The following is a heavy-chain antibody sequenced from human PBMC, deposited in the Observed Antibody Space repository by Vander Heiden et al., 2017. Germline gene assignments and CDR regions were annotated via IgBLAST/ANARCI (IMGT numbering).Heavy chain of an antibody. CDR3: ARDYLSSSRTLLAFDI. J-gene: IGHJ3*02. D-gene: IGHD6-13*01. CDR1: GFTFSDYY. CDR2: ISSSGSTI. Sequence: QVQLVESGGGLVKPGGSLRLSCAASGFTFSDYYMSWIRQDPGKGLEWVSYISSSGSTIYYADSVKGRFTISRDNAKNSLYLQMNSLRAEDTAVYYCARDYLSSSRTLLAFDIWGQGTMVTVSS. V-gene: IGHV3-11*01.